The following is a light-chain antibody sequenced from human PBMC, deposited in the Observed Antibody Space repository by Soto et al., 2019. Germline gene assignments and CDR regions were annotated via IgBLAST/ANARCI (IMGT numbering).Light chain of an antibody. CDR1: QTISGY. V-gene: IGKV3-11*01. CDR2: NAS. CDR3: QQRANWPHT. J-gene: IGKJ2*01. Sequence: EIVSTQSPATLSLSPGERATLSCRASQTISGYLAWYQHKPGQAPRLLIYNASKRATGIPARFSGSGSGTDFTLTISSLEPEDSAVYYCQQRANWPHTFGQGTKLEIK.